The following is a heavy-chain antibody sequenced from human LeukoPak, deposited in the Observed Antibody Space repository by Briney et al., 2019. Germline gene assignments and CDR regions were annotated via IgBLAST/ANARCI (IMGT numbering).Heavy chain of an antibody. CDR3: ARGGVLRFLEWLSKGFDY. V-gene: IGHV3-30-3*01. CDR1: GFTFSSYA. Sequence: GGSLRLSCAASGFTFSSYAMGWVRQAPGKGLEWVAVISYDGSNKYYADSVKGRFTISRDNSKNTLYLQMNSLRAEDTAVYYCARGGVLRFLEWLSKGFDYWGQGTLVTVSS. D-gene: IGHD3-3*01. J-gene: IGHJ4*02. CDR2: ISYDGSNK.